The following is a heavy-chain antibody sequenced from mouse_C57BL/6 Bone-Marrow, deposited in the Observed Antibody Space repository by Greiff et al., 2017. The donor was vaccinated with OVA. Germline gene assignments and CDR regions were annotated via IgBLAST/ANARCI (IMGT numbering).Heavy chain of an antibody. D-gene: IGHD1-3*01. CDR1: GFSFTSYG. Sequence: VQLQQSGPGLVAPSQTLSITCTVSGFSFTSYGVHWVRQPPGKGLEWIVGICHDGSTTYNSALISRLGTSKDNSKSQVFIKMNNLQTDDTAMYYFARHPYSYYAMDYWGQGTSVTVSS. V-gene: IGHV2-6-1*01. CDR2: ICHDGST. J-gene: IGHJ4*01. CDR3: ARHPYSYYAMDY.